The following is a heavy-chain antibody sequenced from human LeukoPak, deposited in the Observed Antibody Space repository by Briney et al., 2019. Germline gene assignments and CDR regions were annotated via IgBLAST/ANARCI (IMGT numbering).Heavy chain of an antibody. Sequence: SETLSLTCTVSGGSISSSSYYWGWIRQPPGKGLEWIGSIYYSGSTYYNPSLKSRVTISVDTSKNQFSLKLSSVTAADTAVYYCARVAYSSSWPNWFDPWGQGTLVTVSS. CDR2: IYYSGST. CDR1: GGSISSSSYY. CDR3: ARVAYSSSWPNWFDP. J-gene: IGHJ5*02. V-gene: IGHV4-39*07. D-gene: IGHD6-13*01.